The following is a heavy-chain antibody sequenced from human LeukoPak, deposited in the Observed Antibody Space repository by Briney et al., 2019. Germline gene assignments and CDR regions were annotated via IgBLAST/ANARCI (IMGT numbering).Heavy chain of an antibody. CDR3: TTGIGGSRMPPTTRLDP. J-gene: IGHJ5*02. D-gene: IGHD1-14*01. V-gene: IGHV1-8*01. CDR1: GYTFLNYD. CDR2: MNPQSGNT. Sequence: ASVKVSCKASGYTFLNYDINWVRQANGQGPEWMGWMNPQSGNTGIETKFQGRVSMTTDPSITTAYLAVRSLTFEDTAIYYCTTGIGGSRMPPTTRLDPSGQGTPVTVSP.